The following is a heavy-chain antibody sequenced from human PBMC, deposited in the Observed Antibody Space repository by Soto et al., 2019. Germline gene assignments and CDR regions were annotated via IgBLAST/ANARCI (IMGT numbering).Heavy chain of an antibody. D-gene: IGHD3-9*01. V-gene: IGHV2-5*01. J-gene: IGHJ5*01. CDR1: GFSLTNTGVT. CDR2: VYWHDDK. Sequence: QITLTESGPSLVKPTQTLTLTCTFSGFSLTNTGVTVGWIRQPPGKALEWLALVYWHDDKRYNPSLRNRLTVVKDTANNRVVLTLANVGPVDTATYYCAQSNFVILTGPFDSWGRGTLVTVSS. CDR3: AQSNFVILTGPFDS.